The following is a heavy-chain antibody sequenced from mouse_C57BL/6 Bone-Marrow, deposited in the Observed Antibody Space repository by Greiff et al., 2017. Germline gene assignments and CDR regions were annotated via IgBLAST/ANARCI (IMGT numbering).Heavy chain of an antibody. CDR3: SSLDGNYFDF. Sequence: VQLQQSGAELVKPGASVKISCKASGYAFSDYWMNWVKQRPGKGLEWIGQIYPGDGDTNYNGKFKGKATITSDTSSNTAYLQLRSLTSEDTGVYYCSSLDGNYFDFWGQGTPLTVAS. CDR1: GYAFSDYW. CDR2: IYPGDGDT. D-gene: IGHD2-1*01. V-gene: IGHV1-80*01. J-gene: IGHJ2*01.